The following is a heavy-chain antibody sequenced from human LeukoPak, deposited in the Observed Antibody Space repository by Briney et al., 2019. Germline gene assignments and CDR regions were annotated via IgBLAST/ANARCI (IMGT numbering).Heavy chain of an antibody. CDR1: EFTFSDYF. CDR3: ARDEDYYDSSGYRLFDY. D-gene: IGHD3-22*01. J-gene: IGHJ4*02. V-gene: IGHV3-11*04. Sequence: GGSLRLSCAASEFTFSDYFMTWVRQAPGKGLEWVSSISNSGTTIYYADPVKGRFTISRDNAKNSLFLQMNSLRAEDTAVYYCARDEDYYDSSGYRLFDYWGQGTLVTVSS. CDR2: ISNSGTTI.